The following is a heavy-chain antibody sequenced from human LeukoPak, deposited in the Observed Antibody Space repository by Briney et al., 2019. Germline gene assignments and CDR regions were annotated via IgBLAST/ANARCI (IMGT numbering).Heavy chain of an antibody. CDR2: IYPGDSDT. CDR3: TRHLRVNWGDH. J-gene: IGHJ4*02. Sequence: GESLKISCKGSGYSFTSYWIGWVRQMPGKGLEWMGIIYPGDSDTRYSPSFQGQVAMSADKSISTAYLQWSSLKASDTAMYYCTRHLRVNWGDHWGQGTLVTVSS. V-gene: IGHV5-51*01. CDR1: GYSFTSYW. D-gene: IGHD7-27*01.